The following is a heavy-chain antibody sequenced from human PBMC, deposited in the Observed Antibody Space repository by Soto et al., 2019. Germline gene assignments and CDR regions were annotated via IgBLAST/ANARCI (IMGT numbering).Heavy chain of an antibody. J-gene: IGHJ3*02. CDR2: IYHSGST. V-gene: IGHV4-4*02. CDR3: ASQFVELLADAFDI. CDR1: GGSISSRNW. Sequence: QVQLQESGPGLVKPSGTLSLTCAVSGGSISSRNWWNWVRQPPGKGLEWIGKIYHSGSTNYNPSLKSRVTISVDKSKHQFSLKLNSVTAADTAVYYCASQFVELLADAFDIWGQGTMVTVSS. D-gene: IGHD3-10*01.